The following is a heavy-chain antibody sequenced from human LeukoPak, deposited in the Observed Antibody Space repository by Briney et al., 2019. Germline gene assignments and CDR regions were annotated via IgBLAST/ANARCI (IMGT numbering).Heavy chain of an antibody. Sequence: PGGSLRLSCAASEFTFSNYWMSWVRQAPGKGLEWVANIKQDGSKKYYVDSVKGRFTISRDNAKNSLYLQMNSLRAEDTALYYCAKGFGIAVAGPTFDYWGQGTLVTVSS. D-gene: IGHD6-19*01. CDR3: AKGFGIAVAGPTFDY. CDR1: EFTFSNYW. V-gene: IGHV3-7*03. J-gene: IGHJ4*02. CDR2: IKQDGSKK.